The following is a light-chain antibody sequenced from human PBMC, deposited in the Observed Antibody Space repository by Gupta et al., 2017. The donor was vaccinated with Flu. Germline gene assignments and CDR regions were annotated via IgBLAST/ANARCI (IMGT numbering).Light chain of an antibody. CDR3: CSYAGGITLWV. Sequence: ITISCTGTSSDVGSYNLVSWYQQHPGKAPKLMIYEVSKRPSGISNSFSGSKSGNTASLTISGLQTEDEADYYCCSYAGGITLWVFGGGTKLTGL. J-gene: IGLJ3*02. CDR1: SSDVGSYNL. CDR2: EVS. V-gene: IGLV2-23*02.